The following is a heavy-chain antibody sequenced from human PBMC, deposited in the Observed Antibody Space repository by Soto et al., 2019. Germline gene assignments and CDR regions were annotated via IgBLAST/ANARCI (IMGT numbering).Heavy chain of an antibody. V-gene: IGHV1-69*04. CDR3: ARDRALNNSAVGMAY. CDR1: GGPFSSYA. J-gene: IGHJ4*02. D-gene: IGHD6-13*01. Sequence: QVQLVQSGAEVKKPGSSVKVSCKASGGPFSSYALTWVRQAPGQGLEWIGRIIPMFGITDFAPKFQGRVTITADKSTTTAYMELSSLRSEDTAIYYCARDRALNNSAVGMAYWGQGTLVTVTS. CDR2: IIPMFGIT.